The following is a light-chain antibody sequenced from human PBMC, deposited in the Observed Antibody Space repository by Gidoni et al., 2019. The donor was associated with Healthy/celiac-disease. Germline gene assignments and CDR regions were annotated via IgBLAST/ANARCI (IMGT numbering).Light chain of an antibody. V-gene: IGKV1-39*01. J-gene: IGKJ4*01. CDR1: QSISSY. CDR3: QQSYSTPPLT. CDR2: AAS. Sequence: DIQMNQSPSSLSASVGDRVTITCRASQSISSYLNWYQQKPGKDPKLLIYAASSLQSGVPSRFSGSGSGTDFTLTISSLQPEDFATYYCQQSYSTPPLTFXGXTKVEIK.